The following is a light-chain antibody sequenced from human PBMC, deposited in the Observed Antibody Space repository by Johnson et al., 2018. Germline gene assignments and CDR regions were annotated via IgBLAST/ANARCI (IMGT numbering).Light chain of an antibody. CDR2: ENN. CDR1: SSNIGNNY. Sequence: QSVLTQPPSVSAAPGQKVTISCSGSSSNIGNNYVSWYQQLPGTAPKLLIYENNKRPSGIPDRFSGSKSGPSATLGITGLQTGDEADDYCGTWDSSLSAGKVFGTGTKVTVL. J-gene: IGLJ1*01. CDR3: GTWDSSLSAGKV. V-gene: IGLV1-51*02.